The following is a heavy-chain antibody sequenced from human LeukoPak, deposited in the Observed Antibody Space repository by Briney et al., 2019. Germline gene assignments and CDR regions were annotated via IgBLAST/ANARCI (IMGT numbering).Heavy chain of an antibody. D-gene: IGHD2-21*02. V-gene: IGHV3-66*01. Sequence: PGGSLRLSCAASGFTVSSNYMSWVRQAPGKGLEWVSVIYSGGSTYYADSVKGRFTISRDNAKNSLYLQMNSLRAEDTAVYYCAREQYCGGDCYDYFDYWGQGTLVTVSS. CDR1: GFTVSSNY. J-gene: IGHJ4*02. CDR2: IYSGGST. CDR3: AREQYCGGDCYDYFDY.